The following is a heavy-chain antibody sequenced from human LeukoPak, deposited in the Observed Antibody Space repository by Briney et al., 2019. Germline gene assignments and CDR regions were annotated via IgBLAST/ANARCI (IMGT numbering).Heavy chain of an antibody. D-gene: IGHD3-3*01. J-gene: IGHJ4*02. CDR2: IKSKTNGGTT. CDR3: AKDWAGYDFWSGYYID. Sequence: PGGSLRLSCAASGFPFSNAWMSWVRQAPGKGLEWVGRIKSKTNGGTTDYAAPVEGRFTISRDNSKNTLYLQMNSLRAEDTAVYYCAKDWAGYDFWSGYYIDWGQGTLVTVSS. CDR1: GFPFSNAW. V-gene: IGHV3-15*01.